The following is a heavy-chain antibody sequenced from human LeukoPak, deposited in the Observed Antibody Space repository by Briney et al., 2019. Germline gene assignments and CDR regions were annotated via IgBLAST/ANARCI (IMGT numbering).Heavy chain of an antibody. CDR2: IYYSGNT. CDR1: GGSISTYY. J-gene: IGHJ4*02. Sequence: SETLSLTCTVSGGSISTYYWSWIRQPPGKGLEWIGYIYYSGNTNFNPALKSRVTMSVDTSKNQFSLKLSSVTAADTAVYYCARDKGEYYDSSGYLDYWGQGILVTVSS. CDR3: ARDKGEYYDSSGYLDY. D-gene: IGHD3-22*01. V-gene: IGHV4-59*01.